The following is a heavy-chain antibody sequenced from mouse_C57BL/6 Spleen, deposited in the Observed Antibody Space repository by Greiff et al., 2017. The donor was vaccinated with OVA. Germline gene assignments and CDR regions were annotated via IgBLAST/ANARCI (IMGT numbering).Heavy chain of an antibody. Sequence: EVKLQESGAELVRPGASVKLSCTASGFNIKDDYMHWVKQRPEQGLEWIGWIDPENGDTEYASKFQGKATITADTSSNTAYLQLSSLTSEDTAVYYCTTPYGKRMDYWGQGTSVTVSS. CDR3: TTPYGKRMDY. J-gene: IGHJ4*01. V-gene: IGHV14-4*01. CDR2: IDPENGDT. D-gene: IGHD2-1*01. CDR1: GFNIKDDY.